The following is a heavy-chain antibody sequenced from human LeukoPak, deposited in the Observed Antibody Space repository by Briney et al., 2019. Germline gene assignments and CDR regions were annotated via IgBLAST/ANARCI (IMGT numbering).Heavy chain of an antibody. J-gene: IGHJ4*02. CDR1: GYTLTELS. D-gene: IGHD3-22*01. CDR3: ARVWRKYYDSSGPAYY. V-gene: IGHV1-24*01. Sequence: ASVKVSCKVSGYTLTELSMHWVRQAPGKGLEWMGGFDPEDGETIYAQKFQGRVTMTEDTSTDTAYMELSSLRSEDTAVYYCARVWRKYYDSSGPAYYWGQGTLVTVSS. CDR2: FDPEDGET.